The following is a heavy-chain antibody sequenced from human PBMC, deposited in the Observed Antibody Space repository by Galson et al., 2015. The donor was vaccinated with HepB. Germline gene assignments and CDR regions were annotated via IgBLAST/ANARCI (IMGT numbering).Heavy chain of an antibody. CDR1: GFTFSKYV. D-gene: IGHD5-18*01. CDR2: ISYDGSNK. Sequence: SLRLSCAASGFTFSKYVMHWVRQAPGKGLEWVAVISYDGSNKYYADSVKGRFTISRENSKNTVYLQMNSLRPEDTAVYYCAKAYRSRGYSYGSTDYWGQGTLVSVSS. J-gene: IGHJ4*02. CDR3: AKAYRSRGYSYGSTDY. V-gene: IGHV3-30*18.